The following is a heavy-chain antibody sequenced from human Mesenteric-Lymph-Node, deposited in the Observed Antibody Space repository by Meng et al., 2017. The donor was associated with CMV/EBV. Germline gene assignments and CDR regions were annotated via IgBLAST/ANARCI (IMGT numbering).Heavy chain of an antibody. V-gene: IGHV3-66*02. CDR1: GFTFSSYA. J-gene: IGHJ5*02. CDR2: IYSGGST. D-gene: IGHD1-26*01. CDR3: ALGRFSKYH. Sequence: GESLKISCAASGFTFSSYAMSWVRQAPGKGLEWVSVIYSGGSTYYADSVKGRFTISRDNSKNTLYLQMNSLRAEDTAVYYCALGRFSKYHWGQGTLVTVSS.